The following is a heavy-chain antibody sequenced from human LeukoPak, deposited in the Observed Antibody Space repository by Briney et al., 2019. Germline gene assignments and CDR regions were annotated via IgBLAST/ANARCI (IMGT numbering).Heavy chain of an antibody. D-gene: IGHD3-10*01. CDR2: MNPNSGNT. J-gene: IGHJ6*03. V-gene: IGHV1-8*03. CDR3: ATSGGDIYYYSTEV. Sequence: GASVKVSCKASGGTFSTYAISWVRQATGQGLEWMGWMNPNSGNTGYAQKFQGRVTITRNTSISTAYMELSSLRSEDTAVYYCATSGGDIYYYSTEVWGQGTTVTISS. CDR1: GGTFSTYA.